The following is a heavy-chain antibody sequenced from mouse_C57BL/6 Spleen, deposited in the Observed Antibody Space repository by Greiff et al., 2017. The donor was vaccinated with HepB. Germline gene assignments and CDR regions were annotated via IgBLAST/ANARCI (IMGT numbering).Heavy chain of an antibody. CDR1: GYTFTDYY. CDR2: IYPGSGNT. CDR3: ARSTYYLGY. D-gene: IGHD1-1*01. Sequence: VQLQQSGAELVRPGASVKLSCKASGYTFTDYYINWVKQRPGQGLEWIARIYPGSGNTYYNEKFKGKATLTAEKSSSTAYMQLSSLTSEDSAVYFCARSTYYLGYWGQGTTLTVSS. V-gene: IGHV1-76*01. J-gene: IGHJ2*01.